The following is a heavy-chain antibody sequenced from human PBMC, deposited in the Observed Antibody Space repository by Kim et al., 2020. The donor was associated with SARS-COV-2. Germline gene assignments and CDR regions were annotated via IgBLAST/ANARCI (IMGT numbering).Heavy chain of an antibody. CDR1: GGTFSSYA. D-gene: IGHD5-12*01. Sequence: SVKVSCKASGGTFSSYAISWVRQAPGQGLEWMGGIIPIFGTANYAQKFQGRVTITADESTSTAYMELSSLRSEDTAVYYCARDGYSGYDSPDVAAAGIVWFDPWGQGTLVTVSS. J-gene: IGHJ5*02. CDR2: IIPIFGTA. CDR3: ARDGYSGYDSPDVAAAGIVWFDP. V-gene: IGHV1-69*13.